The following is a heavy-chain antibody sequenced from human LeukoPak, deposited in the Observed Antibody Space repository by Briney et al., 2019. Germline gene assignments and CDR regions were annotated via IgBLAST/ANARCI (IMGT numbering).Heavy chain of an antibody. Sequence: GGSLRLSCAASGVTFRSYAMHWVRQAPGKGLEWVAVISYGGSDKHYADSVKGRFTISRDNSKNTLYLQMNSLRAEDTAVYYCVRRSGSDYDAFDIWGQGTMVTVSS. D-gene: IGHD5-12*01. CDR3: VRRSGSDYDAFDI. CDR2: ISYGGSDK. CDR1: GVTFRSYA. V-gene: IGHV3-30-3*02. J-gene: IGHJ3*02.